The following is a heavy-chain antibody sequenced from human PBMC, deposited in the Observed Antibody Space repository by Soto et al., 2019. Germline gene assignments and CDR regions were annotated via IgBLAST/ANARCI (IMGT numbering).Heavy chain of an antibody. CDR3: AKESSGSYYLGGVFDY. CDR2: ISGSGGST. CDR1: GFTFSSYA. Sequence: GGSLRLSCAASGFTFSSYAMSWVRQAPGKGLEWVSAISGSGGSTYYADSVKGRFTISRDNSKNTLYLQMNSLRAEETAVYYCAKESSGSYYLGGVFDYWGQGTLVTVSS. D-gene: IGHD1-26*01. J-gene: IGHJ4*02. V-gene: IGHV3-23*01.